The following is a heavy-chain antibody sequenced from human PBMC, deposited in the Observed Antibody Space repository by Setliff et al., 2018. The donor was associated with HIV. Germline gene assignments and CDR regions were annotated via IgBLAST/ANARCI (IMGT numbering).Heavy chain of an antibody. Sequence: PSETLSLTCTVSGPSINIHYWSWIRQSPGKGFEWIGYIYSTGSTNYNPSLQSRVTISMVASRNQFSLKVTSVTAADTGVYYCAKGAGFYGDYTFDHWGQGRQVTVSS. CDR3: AKGAGFYGDYTFDH. CDR2: IYSTGST. D-gene: IGHD4-17*01. V-gene: IGHV4-59*11. CDR1: GPSINIHY. J-gene: IGHJ4*02.